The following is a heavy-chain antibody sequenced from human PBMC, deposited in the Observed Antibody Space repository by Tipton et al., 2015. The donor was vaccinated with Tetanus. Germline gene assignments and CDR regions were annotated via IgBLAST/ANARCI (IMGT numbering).Heavy chain of an antibody. CDR3: ARAHYDFWSSDSYYYGMDV. CDR1: GGSISSGGYF. Sequence: LRLSCSVSGGSISSGGYFWNWIRQHPGKGPEWIGYINYSGSSYYSPSLKSRVSISVDGSNNQFSLDLNSVTAADTAVYYCARAHYDFWSSDSYYYGMDVWGQGTTVTVSS. V-gene: IGHV4-30-2*01. J-gene: IGHJ6*02. D-gene: IGHD3-3*01. CDR2: INYSGSS.